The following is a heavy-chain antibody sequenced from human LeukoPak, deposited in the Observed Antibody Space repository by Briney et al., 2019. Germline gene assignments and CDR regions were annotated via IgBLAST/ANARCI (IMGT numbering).Heavy chain of an antibody. J-gene: IGHJ4*02. D-gene: IGHD5-24*01. CDR2: IKQDGSEK. CDR1: GFTFSDYW. V-gene: IGHV3-7*01. CDR3: ARDGYNYPFDY. Sequence: GGTLRLSCAASGFTFSDYWMTWVRQAPGKGREGVANIKQDGSEKYYVDYVKGRFPISQDHAKTSLYLQMNSLRAEDTAVYYCARDGYNYPFDYWGQGTLVTVSS.